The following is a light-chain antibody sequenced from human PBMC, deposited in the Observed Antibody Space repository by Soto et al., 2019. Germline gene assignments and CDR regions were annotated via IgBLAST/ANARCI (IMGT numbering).Light chain of an antibody. J-gene: IGKJ5*01. V-gene: IGKV1-13*02. CDR1: QDIRGA. Sequence: AIQLTQSPSSLSASVGDRVTITCRASQDIRGALAWYQQKPGKPPKLLIFDVSSLQSGVPSRFSGRGSGTDFTLTISRLQREYFATYYGQQFNTYPITCGQGTRLEIK. CDR3: QQFNTYPIT. CDR2: DVS.